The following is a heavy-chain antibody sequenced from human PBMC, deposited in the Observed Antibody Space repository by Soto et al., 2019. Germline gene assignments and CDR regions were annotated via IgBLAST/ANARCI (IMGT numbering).Heavy chain of an antibody. V-gene: IGHV4-59*01. D-gene: IGHD6-13*01. J-gene: IGHJ6*03. CDR3: ARYMWQQHPPAPFDYYYYYYMDV. Sequence: QVQLQESGPGLVKPSETLSLTCTVSGGSISSYYWSWIRQPPGKGLEWIGYIYYSGSTNYNPSLKSRVTRSVDTSKNQFSLKLSSVTAADTAVYYCARYMWQQHPPAPFDYYYYYYMDVWGKGTTVTVSS. CDR1: GGSISSYY. CDR2: IYYSGST.